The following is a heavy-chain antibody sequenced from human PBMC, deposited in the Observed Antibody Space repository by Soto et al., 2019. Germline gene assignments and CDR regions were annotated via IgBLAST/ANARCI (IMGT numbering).Heavy chain of an antibody. Sequence: GGSLRLSCAASGFTFSSYAMSWVRQAPGKGLEWVSAISGSGGSTYYADSVKGRFTISRDNSKNTLYLQMNSLRAEDTAVYYCAKDAGPLWFGELPPLDAFDIWGQGTMVTVSS. CDR3: AKDAGPLWFGELPPLDAFDI. CDR1: GFTFSSYA. V-gene: IGHV3-23*01. D-gene: IGHD3-10*01. J-gene: IGHJ3*02. CDR2: ISGSGGST.